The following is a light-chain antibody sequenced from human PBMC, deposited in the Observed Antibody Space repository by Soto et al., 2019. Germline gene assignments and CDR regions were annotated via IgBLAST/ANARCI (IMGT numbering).Light chain of an antibody. Sequence: EIVMTQSPATLSVSPGESATLSYRSSQNIRNNLAWYQQKPGQAPRLLFSDTSTRATGIPARFSGSGSGTEFTLTINSLQSEDFAVYYCQQYNNRPRTFGQGTKVDIK. V-gene: IGKV3-15*01. CDR3: QQYNNRPRT. CDR1: QNIRNN. J-gene: IGKJ1*01. CDR2: DTS.